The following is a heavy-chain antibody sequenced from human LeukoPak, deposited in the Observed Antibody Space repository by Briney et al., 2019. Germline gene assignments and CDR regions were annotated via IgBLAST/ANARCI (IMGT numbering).Heavy chain of an antibody. J-gene: IGHJ4*02. CDR2: IKHRSHSYTT. CDR3: TREYYNRFDY. D-gene: IGHD3-10*01. Sequence: GGSLRLSCAASGFSFSDRYMGWVRQAPGKGLEWVGRIKHRSHSYTTDYAASVKGRFTISRDDSKNSLYLQMNSLKTDDTAVYYSTREYYNRFDYWGQGTLVTVSS. CDR1: GFSFSDRY. V-gene: IGHV3-72*01.